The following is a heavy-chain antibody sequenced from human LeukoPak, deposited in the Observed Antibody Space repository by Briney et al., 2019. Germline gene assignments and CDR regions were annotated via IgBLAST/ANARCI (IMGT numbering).Heavy chain of an antibody. V-gene: IGHV3-74*01. CDR2: INGDGSRT. CDR3: ARDLTTDYFDY. J-gene: IGHJ4*02. CDR1: GFTFSSYW. Sequence: GGSLRLSCAASGFTFSSYWMHWVRHAPGKGLVGVSRINGDGSRTNYADSVKGRFTISRDNAKNTVYLQMNSLRAEDTAVYYCARDLTTDYFDYWGQGTLVTVSS. D-gene: IGHD3-9*01.